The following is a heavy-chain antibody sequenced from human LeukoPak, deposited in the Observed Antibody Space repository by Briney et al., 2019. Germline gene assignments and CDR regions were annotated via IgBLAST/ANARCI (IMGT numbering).Heavy chain of an antibody. J-gene: IGHJ4*02. V-gene: IGHV4-59*06. Sequence: SETLSLTCTVSGGSISSYYWSWIRQPPGKGLEWIGYIYYSGSTYYNPSLKSRVTISVDTSKNQFSLKLSSVTAADTAVYYCARGGPIFDYWGQGTLVTVSS. CDR1: GGSISSYY. CDR3: ARGGPIFDY. CDR2: IYYSGST. D-gene: IGHD2-15*01.